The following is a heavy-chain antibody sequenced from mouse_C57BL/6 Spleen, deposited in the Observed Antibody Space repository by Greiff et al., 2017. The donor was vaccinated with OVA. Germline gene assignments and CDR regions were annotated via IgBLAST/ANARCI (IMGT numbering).Heavy chain of an antibody. Sequence: EVKLMESGGGLVKPGGSLKLSCAASGFTFSSYAMSWVRQTPEKRLEWVATISDGGSYTYYPANVQGRFTISRDNAKNNLYLQMSHLKSEDTAMYYCARGAYGSSYHWYFDVWGTGTTVTVSS. CDR2: ISDGGSYT. CDR1: GFTFSSYA. V-gene: IGHV5-4*03. J-gene: IGHJ1*03. CDR3: ARGAYGSSYHWYFDV. D-gene: IGHD1-1*01.